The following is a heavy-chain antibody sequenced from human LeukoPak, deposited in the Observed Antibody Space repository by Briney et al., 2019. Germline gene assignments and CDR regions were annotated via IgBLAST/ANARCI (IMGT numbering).Heavy chain of an antibody. CDR3: AKDRTSVVVVAATGY. V-gene: IGHV3-23*01. D-gene: IGHD2-15*01. CDR1: GFTFSSYA. CDR2: ISGSGGST. Sequence: PGGSLRLSCAASGFTFSSYAMSWVRQAPGKGLEWVSAISGSGGSTYYADFVKGRFTISRDNSKNTLYPQMNSLRAEDTAVYYCAKDRTSVVVVAATGYWGQGTLVTVSS. J-gene: IGHJ4*02.